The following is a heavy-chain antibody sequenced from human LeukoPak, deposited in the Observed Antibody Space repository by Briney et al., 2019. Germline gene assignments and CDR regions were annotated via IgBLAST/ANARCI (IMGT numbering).Heavy chain of an antibody. CDR1: GGSISSYY. J-gene: IGHJ4*02. D-gene: IGHD1-26*01. CDR2: IYYSGST. CDR3: ARGVQVGATLYFEY. Sequence: SETLSLTCTVSGGSISSYYWSWIRQPPGKGLEWIGYIYYSGSTNYNPSLKSRVTISVDTSKNQFSLKLRSVTAADTAVYYCARGVQVGATLYFEYWGQGTLVTVSS. V-gene: IGHV4-59*01.